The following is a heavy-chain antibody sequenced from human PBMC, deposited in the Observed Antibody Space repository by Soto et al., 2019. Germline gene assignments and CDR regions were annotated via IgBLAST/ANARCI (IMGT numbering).Heavy chain of an antibody. J-gene: IGHJ6*03. CDR2: ISSSGSTI. CDR3: ARDRYYDFWTGFPGYMDV. CDR1: GVTFSSYA. V-gene: IGHV3-48*04. Sequence: GSLRLSGAPPGVTFSSYARTSVPQAPRKGLEWVSYISSSGSTIYYADSVKGRFTISRDNAKNSLYLQMNSLRAEDTAVYYCARDRYYDFWTGFPGYMDVWGKGTTVTVSS. D-gene: IGHD3-3*01.